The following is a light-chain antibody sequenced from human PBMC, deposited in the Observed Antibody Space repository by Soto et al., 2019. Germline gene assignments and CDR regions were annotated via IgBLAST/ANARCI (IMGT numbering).Light chain of an antibody. CDR3: QQDENLRLHT. J-gene: IGKJ2*01. Sequence: DIQMTQSPSSLSASVGERVTITCRAKEDISNYLNWYQQKPCRAPKLLIYDASTLETGVPSRFSGSGAGTHFTFTISSLPPEDVGTYYCQQDENLRLHTFDPATKL. CDR2: DAS. CDR1: EDISNY. V-gene: IGKV1-33*01.